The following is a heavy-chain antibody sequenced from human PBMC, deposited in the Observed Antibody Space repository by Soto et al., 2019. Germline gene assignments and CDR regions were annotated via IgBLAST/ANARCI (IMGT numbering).Heavy chain of an antibody. D-gene: IGHD2-8*01. J-gene: IGHJ5*02. CDR3: AKGSLYFSGWSKPGPDNWFDP. CDR2: ISYDGSNK. V-gene: IGHV3-30*18. Sequence: HPGGSLRLSCAASGFTFSSYGMHWVRQAPGKGLEWVAVISYDGSNKYYADSVKGRFTISRDNSKNTLYLQMNSLRAEDTAVYYCAKGSLYFSGWSKPGPDNWFDPWGQGTLVTVSS. CDR1: GFTFSSYG.